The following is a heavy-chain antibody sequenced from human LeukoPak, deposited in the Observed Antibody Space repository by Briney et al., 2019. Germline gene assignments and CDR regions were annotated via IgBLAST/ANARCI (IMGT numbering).Heavy chain of an antibody. D-gene: IGHD3-22*01. CDR3: ARGGDTYYYDSSGFGY. CDR2: INHSGST. J-gene: IGHJ4*02. V-gene: IGHV4-34*01. Sequence: SETLSLTCTVSGGSISSYYWSWIRQPPGKGLEWIGEINHSGSTNYNPSLKSRVTISVDTSKNLFSLKLSSVTAADTAVYCCARGGDTYYYDSSGFGYWGQGTLVTVSS. CDR1: GGSISSYY.